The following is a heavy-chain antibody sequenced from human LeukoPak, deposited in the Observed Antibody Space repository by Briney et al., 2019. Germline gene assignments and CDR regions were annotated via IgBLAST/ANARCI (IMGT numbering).Heavy chain of an antibody. J-gene: IGHJ4*02. V-gene: IGHV3-21*01. CDR2: ISAGGNYI. Sequence: GGSLRLSCAASGLTFSTYSMNWVRQAPGRGLEWVSSISAGGNYIYYVDSVKGRFTISRDNAKNSLYLQMNSLRAEDTAVYYCARDLELGTGGLDYWGQGTLVTVSS. D-gene: IGHD7-27*01. CDR1: GLTFSTYS. CDR3: ARDLELGTGGLDY.